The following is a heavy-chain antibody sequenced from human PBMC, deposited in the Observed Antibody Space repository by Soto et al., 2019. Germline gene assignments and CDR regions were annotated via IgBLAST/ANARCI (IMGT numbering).Heavy chain of an antibody. CDR1: GGTFSSYA. CDR3: ARDSLHYYDSSGYYFFDY. J-gene: IGHJ4*02. CDR2: IIPIFGTA. D-gene: IGHD3-22*01. V-gene: IGHV1-69*13. Sequence: SVKVSCKASGGTFSSYAISWVRQAPGQGLEWMGGIIPIFGTANYAQKFQGRVTITADESTSTAYMELGSLRSEDTAVYYCARDSLHYYDSSGYYFFDYWGQGTLVTVSS.